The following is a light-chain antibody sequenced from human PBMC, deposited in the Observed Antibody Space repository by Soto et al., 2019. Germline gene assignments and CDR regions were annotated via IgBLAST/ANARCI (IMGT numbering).Light chain of an antibody. V-gene: IGKV3-20*01. J-gene: IGKJ2*01. CDR3: QQYGNSPYT. CDR1: QSVSRSY. Sequence: EIVLTQSPGTLSLSPGERATLSCRASQSVSRSYLAWYQQKPGQAPRVLIYGASSRATGIPDRFSGSGSGTDFTITISRLETEDFAVYYCQQYGNSPYTFGQGTQLEIK. CDR2: GAS.